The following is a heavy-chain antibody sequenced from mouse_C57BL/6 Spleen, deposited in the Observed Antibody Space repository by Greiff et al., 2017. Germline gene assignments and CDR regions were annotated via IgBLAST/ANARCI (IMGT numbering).Heavy chain of an antibody. V-gene: IGHV1-18*01. J-gene: IGHJ3*01. CDR3: ARSTDYYGFDD. Sequence: EVQLQESGPELVKPGASVKISCKASGYTFTNYNMNWVKQSPGKSLEWIGDINPNNGGTIYNQKFKGKATMTVDKSSSTAYMELRSLTSEDTAVYYCARSTDYYGFDDWGKGTPVTVSA. D-gene: IGHD1-1*01. CDR2: INPNNGGT. CDR1: GYTFTNYN.